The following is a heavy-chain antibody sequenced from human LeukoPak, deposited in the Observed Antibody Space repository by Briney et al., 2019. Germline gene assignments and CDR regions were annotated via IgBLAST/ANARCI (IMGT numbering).Heavy chain of an antibody. D-gene: IGHD3-22*01. Sequence: SETLSLTCTVSGGSISSGGYHWSWIRQHPGKGLEWIGYIYYSGSTYYNPSLKSRVTISVDTSKNQFSLKLSSVTAADTAVYYCVRGDSSGYYYDYFAYWGQGTLVTVSS. CDR2: IYYSGST. CDR1: GGSISSGGYH. CDR3: VRGDSSGYYYDYFAY. J-gene: IGHJ4*02. V-gene: IGHV4-31*03.